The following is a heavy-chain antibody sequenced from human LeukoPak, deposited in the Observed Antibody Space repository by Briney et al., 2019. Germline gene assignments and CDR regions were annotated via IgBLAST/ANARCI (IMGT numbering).Heavy chain of an antibody. D-gene: IGHD5-24*01. CDR2: IYSDESLI. Sequence: GESLKISCTASGYSFSKYWIGWVRQTPGKGLEWMGFIYSDESLIRYSPSFEGQVTISADNSINTAYLQWNSLKASGTAMYYCGRYGLSGNGYTSYFYYGMDFWGQGTVVTVSS. CDR3: GRYGLSGNGYTSYFYYGMDF. J-gene: IGHJ6*02. V-gene: IGHV5-51*01. CDR1: GYSFSKYW.